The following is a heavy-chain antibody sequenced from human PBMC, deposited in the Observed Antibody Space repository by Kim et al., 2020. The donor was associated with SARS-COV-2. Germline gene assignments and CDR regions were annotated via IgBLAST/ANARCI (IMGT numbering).Heavy chain of an antibody. CDR2: T. Sequence: TYYADSVKGRFTISRDKSKNTLYLQMNSLRAEDTAVYYCAKDPGPEYFQHWGQGTLVTVSS. CDR3: AKDPGPEYFQH. J-gene: IGHJ1*01. V-gene: IGHV3-23*01.